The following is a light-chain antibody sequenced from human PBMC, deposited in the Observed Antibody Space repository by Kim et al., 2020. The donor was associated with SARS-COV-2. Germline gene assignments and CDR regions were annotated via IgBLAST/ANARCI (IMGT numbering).Light chain of an antibody. CDR2: KVS. CDR1: QSLVGSGGNTY. Sequence: DVVMTQSPLSLPVTLGQPASISCRSSQSLVGSGGNTYLNWFQQRPGQSPRRLISKVSNRDSGVPDRFNGSGSGTDFTLKISRVEADDVGVYFCMQGSHWPLTFGGGTKVDIK. V-gene: IGKV2-30*01. J-gene: IGKJ4*01. CDR3: MQGSHWPLT.